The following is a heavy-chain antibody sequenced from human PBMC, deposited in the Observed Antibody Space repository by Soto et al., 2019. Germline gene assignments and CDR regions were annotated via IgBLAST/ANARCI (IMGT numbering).Heavy chain of an antibody. J-gene: IGHJ6*02. CDR2: TYYRSKWYN. CDR3: APNIAAAGTHYYYCGMDV. V-gene: IGHV6-1*01. CDR1: GDSVPSNSAA. D-gene: IGHD6-13*01. Sequence: PSQTLSLTCAISGDSVPSNSAAWNWIRQSPSRGLEWLGRTYYRSKWYNDYAESGKSRITINPDTSKNQFSLQLNSVTPDDTAVYFCAPNIAAAGTHYYYCGMDVWGQGTTVTVSS.